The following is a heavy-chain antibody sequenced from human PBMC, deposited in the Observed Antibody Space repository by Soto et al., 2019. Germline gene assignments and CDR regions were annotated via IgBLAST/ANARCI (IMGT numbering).Heavy chain of an antibody. CDR3: ARALSYSSSWYYFDY. CDR1: GYSISSGYY. CDR2: IYHGGST. V-gene: IGHV4-38-2*01. Sequence: PSETLSLTCAVSGYSISSGYYWGRLRQPPGKGLEWIGSIYHGGSTYYNPSLNSRVTLSIDMTNNHVSLILNSVTAADTAVYYCARALSYSSSWYYFDYWGQGTLVTVS. J-gene: IGHJ4*02. D-gene: IGHD6-13*01.